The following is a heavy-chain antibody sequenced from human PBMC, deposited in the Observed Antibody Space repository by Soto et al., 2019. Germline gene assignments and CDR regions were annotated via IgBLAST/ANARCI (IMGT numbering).Heavy chain of an antibody. CDR1: GYTFSSYA. J-gene: IGHJ4*02. Sequence: QVQLVQSGDEVTNPGASVKVSCKASGYTFSSYAFSWVRQAPGQGLEWMGLIRAYNGNTNNAQTLQGRTTMTTGTSTSTAYMELRSLRSDDMAVYYWARDSPPNSLWGQGTLVTVSS. V-gene: IGHV1-18*03. CDR3: ARDSPPNSL. D-gene: IGHD7-27*01. CDR2: IRAYNGNT.